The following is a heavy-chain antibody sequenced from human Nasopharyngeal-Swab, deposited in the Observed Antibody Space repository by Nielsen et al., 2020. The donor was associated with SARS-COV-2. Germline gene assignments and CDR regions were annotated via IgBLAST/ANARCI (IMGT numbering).Heavy chain of an antibody. V-gene: IGHV3-21*01. D-gene: IGHD3-9*01. CDR2: ISSSSTYI. J-gene: IGHJ6*02. CDR3: ARGCVLTGPSCYYYGMDV. Sequence: GESLKISCATSGFNFNMYSMYWVRQAPGKGLGWVSSISSSSTYIYYADSVKGRFTISRDNAKNSLYLQMNSLRAEDTAVYYCARGCVLTGPSCYYYGMDVWGQGTTVTVSS. CDR1: GFNFNMYS.